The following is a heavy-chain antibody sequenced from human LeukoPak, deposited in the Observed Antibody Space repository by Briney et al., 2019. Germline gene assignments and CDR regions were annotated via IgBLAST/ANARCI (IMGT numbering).Heavy chain of an antibody. D-gene: IGHD3-22*01. CDR1: GFTFSNAW. CDR2: IKSKTDGGTT. CDR3: VRDSSDFDY. Sequence: GGSLRLSCAASGFTFSNAWMSWVRQAPGKGLEWVGRIKSKTDGGTTDYAAPVKGRFTISRDDSKNTLYLQMNSLRAEDTAVYYCVRDSSDFDYWGQGTLVTVSS. V-gene: IGHV3-15*01. J-gene: IGHJ4*02.